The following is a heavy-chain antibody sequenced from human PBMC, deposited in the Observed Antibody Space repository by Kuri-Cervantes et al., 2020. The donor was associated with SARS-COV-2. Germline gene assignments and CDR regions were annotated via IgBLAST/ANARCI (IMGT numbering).Heavy chain of an antibody. CDR2: ISYDGSNK. J-gene: IGHJ4*02. V-gene: IGHV3-30-3*01. D-gene: IGHD6-13*01. Sequence: GGSLRLSYAASGFTFSSYAMHWVRQAPGKGLEWVAVISYDGSNKYYADSVKGRFTISRDNSKNTLYLQMNSLRAEDTAVYYCARPGAGYRRNPPDYWGQGTLVTVSS. CDR1: GFTFSSYA. CDR3: ARPGAGYRRNPPDY.